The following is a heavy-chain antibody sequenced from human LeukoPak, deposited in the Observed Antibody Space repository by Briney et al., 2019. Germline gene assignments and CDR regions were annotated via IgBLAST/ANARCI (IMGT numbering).Heavy chain of an antibody. J-gene: IGHJ2*01. V-gene: IGHV4-39*01. Sequence: SETLSLTCTVSGGSISTTAHYWGWIRQPPGKGLEWIASIYSNGITYYSSSLKSRVTTFLDTSKNQFFLTLTSVTAADTAVYYCARRARGVRTWYFDLWGRGTLVTVSS. CDR1: GGSISTTAHY. CDR3: ARRARGVRTWYFDL. CDR2: IYSNGIT. D-gene: IGHD1-1*01.